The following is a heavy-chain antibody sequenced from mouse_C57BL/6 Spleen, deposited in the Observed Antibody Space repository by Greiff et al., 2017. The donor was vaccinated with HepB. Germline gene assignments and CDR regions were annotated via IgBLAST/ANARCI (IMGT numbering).Heavy chain of an antibody. J-gene: IGHJ2*01. CDR3: ARRDYYGSSFYYFDY. CDR1: GYAFSSYW. V-gene: IGHV1-80*01. CDR2: IYPGDGDT. Sequence: VKLMESGAELVKPGASVKISCKASGYAFSSYWMNWVKQRPGKGLEWIGQIYPGDGDTNYNGKFKGKATLTADKSSSTAYMQLSSLTSEDSAVYFCARRDYYGSSFYYFDYWGQGTTLTVSS. D-gene: IGHD1-1*01.